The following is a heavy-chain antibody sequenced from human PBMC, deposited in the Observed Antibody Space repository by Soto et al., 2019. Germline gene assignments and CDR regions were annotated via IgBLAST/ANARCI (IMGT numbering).Heavy chain of an antibody. V-gene: IGHV2-26*01. J-gene: IGHJ6*02. D-gene: IGHD3-9*01. CDR2: IFSDNDR. CDR3: ARMKVDSYQFYYAMDV. CDR1: GFSLTTGKMG. Sequence: SGPTLVNPTATLTLTCTVSGFSLTTGKMGVSWIRQPPGKALEWLAHIFSDNDRSYSTSLQGRLTISKDTSGSQVVLSMTNVDPVDTATYYCARMKVDSYQFYYAMDVWGQGTTVTVSS.